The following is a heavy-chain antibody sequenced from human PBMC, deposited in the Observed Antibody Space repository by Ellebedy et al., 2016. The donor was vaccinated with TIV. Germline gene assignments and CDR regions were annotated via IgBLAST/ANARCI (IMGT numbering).Heavy chain of an antibody. Sequence: GESLKISXKGSGYSFTSYWIGWVRQMPGKGLEWMGIIYPGDSDTRYSPSFQGQVTISADKSISTAYLQWSSLKAADTAMYYCASSIAARGRSDAFDIWGQGTMVTVSS. V-gene: IGHV5-51*01. CDR2: IYPGDSDT. CDR1: GYSFTSYW. D-gene: IGHD6-6*01. J-gene: IGHJ3*02. CDR3: ASSIAARGRSDAFDI.